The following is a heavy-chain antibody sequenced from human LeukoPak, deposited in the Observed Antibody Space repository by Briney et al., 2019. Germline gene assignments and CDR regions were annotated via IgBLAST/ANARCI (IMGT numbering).Heavy chain of an antibody. CDR2: IYYSGST. J-gene: IGHJ1*01. D-gene: IGHD3-22*01. Sequence: PWETLSLTCTVSGGSISSYYWSWIRQPPGKGLEWIGYIYYSGSTNYNPSLKSRVTISVDTSKNQFSLKLSSVTAADTAVYYCASQHYDSSGYYDAEYFQHWGQGTLVTVSS. V-gene: IGHV4-59*01. CDR1: GGSISSYY. CDR3: ASQHYDSSGYYDAEYFQH.